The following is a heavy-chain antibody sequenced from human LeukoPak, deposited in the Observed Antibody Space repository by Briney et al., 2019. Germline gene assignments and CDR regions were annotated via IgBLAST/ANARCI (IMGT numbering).Heavy chain of an antibody. Sequence: PSETLSLTCTVSGGSIGSGGYSWSWIRQHPGKGLEWIGYIYYSGSTYYNPSLKSRVTISVDTSKNQFSLKLSSVTAADTAVYYCARAIPLDIVVVPGSWFDPWGQGTLVTVSS. D-gene: IGHD2-2*01. CDR1: GGSIGSGGYS. CDR3: ARAIPLDIVVVPGSWFDP. CDR2: IYYSGST. V-gene: IGHV4-31*03. J-gene: IGHJ5*02.